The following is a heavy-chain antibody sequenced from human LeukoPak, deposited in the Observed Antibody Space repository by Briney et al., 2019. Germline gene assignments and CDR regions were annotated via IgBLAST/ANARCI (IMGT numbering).Heavy chain of an antibody. Sequence: SETLSLTCTVSGGSISSGGYYWSWIRQHPGKGLEWIGYIYYSGSTNYNPSLKSRVTISVDTSKNQFSLKLSSVTAADTAVYYCARGRTTMIVVVTKEFDYWGQGTLVTVSS. CDR1: GGSISSGGYY. CDR2: IYYSGST. D-gene: IGHD3-22*01. V-gene: IGHV4-31*03. J-gene: IGHJ4*02. CDR3: ARGRTTMIVVVTKEFDY.